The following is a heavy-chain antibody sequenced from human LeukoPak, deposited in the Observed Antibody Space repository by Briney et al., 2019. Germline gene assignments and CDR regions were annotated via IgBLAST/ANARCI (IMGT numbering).Heavy chain of an antibody. CDR1: GFTFDDYG. CDR3: ARVAPIWSGYPNWFDP. J-gene: IGHJ5*02. CDR2: INWNGGST. V-gene: IGHV3-20*04. D-gene: IGHD3-3*01. Sequence: GGSLRLSCAAPGFTFDDYGRGWVRQAPGKGWEWVSGINWNGGSTGYADSVKGRFTISRDNAKNSLYLQMNSLRAEDTALYYCARVAPIWSGYPNWFDPWGQGTLVTVSS.